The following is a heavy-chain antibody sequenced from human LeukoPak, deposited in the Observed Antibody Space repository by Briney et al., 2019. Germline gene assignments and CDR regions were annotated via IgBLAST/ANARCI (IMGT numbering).Heavy chain of an antibody. CDR2: ISGSGGST. D-gene: IGHD2-15*01. Sequence: GGSLRLSCAASGFTFSSYAMTWVRQAPGKGLEWVSAISGSGGSTYYADSVKGRFTISRDNSKNTLSLQMNSLRAEDTAVYYCAKGLGGSPFDYWGQGTLVTVSS. CDR3: AKGLGGSPFDY. J-gene: IGHJ4*02. CDR1: GFTFSSYA. V-gene: IGHV3-23*01.